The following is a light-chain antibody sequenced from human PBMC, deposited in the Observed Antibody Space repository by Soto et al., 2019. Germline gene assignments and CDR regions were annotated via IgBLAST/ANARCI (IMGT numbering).Light chain of an antibody. J-gene: IGKJ1*01. V-gene: IGKV3-15*01. CDR1: QSVSNN. Sequence: EIVMTQSPATLSVSPGERVTLSCRASQSVSNNLAWYQQQPGQAPRLLIYGASTTATGIPARFSGSGSGTEFTLTISSLQSEDFAVYYCLHYKDWPRWTFGQGTKWIS. CDR3: LHYKDWPRWT. CDR2: GAS.